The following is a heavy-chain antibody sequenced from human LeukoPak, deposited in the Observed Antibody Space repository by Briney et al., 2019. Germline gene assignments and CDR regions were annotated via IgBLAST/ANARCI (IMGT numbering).Heavy chain of an antibody. V-gene: IGHV3-7*01. Sequence: PGGSLRLSCAASGFTFSSYAMSCVRQAPGEGLEWVANIKQDGSEKNYVDSVKGRFTISRDNAKNSLSLRMNSLSAEDTAVYYCATGYSSGWYFYFQHWGQGSLVSVSS. CDR1: GFTFSSYA. J-gene: IGHJ1*01. CDR2: IKQDGSEK. CDR3: ATGYSSGWYFYFQH. D-gene: IGHD6-19*01.